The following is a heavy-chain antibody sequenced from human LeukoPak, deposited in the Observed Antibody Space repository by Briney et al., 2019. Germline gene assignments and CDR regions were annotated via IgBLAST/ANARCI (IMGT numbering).Heavy chain of an antibody. CDR2: ISSSGTTI. J-gene: IGHJ4*02. D-gene: IGHD5-12*01. Sequence: PGGSLRLSCAASGFSFSDYYMSWIRQAPGKGLEWVSYISSSGTTIYYADPVKGRFTISRDNAKNSLYLQMNSLRAEDTAVYYCARNRGYGGYDSDYWGQGTLVTVSS. CDR3: ARNRGYGGYDSDY. V-gene: IGHV3-11*01. CDR1: GFSFSDYY.